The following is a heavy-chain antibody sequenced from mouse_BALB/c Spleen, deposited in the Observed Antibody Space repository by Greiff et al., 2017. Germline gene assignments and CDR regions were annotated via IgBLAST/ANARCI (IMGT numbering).Heavy chain of an antibody. Sequence: EVHLVESGAELVKPGASVKLSCTASGFNIKDTYMHWVKQRPEQGLEWIGRIDPANGNTKYDPKFQGKATITADTSSNTAYLQLSSLTSEDTAVYYCAPYGGYAMDYWGQGTSVTVSS. J-gene: IGHJ4*01. V-gene: IGHV14-3*02. CDR1: GFNIKDTY. CDR3: APYGGYAMDY. CDR2: IDPANGNT. D-gene: IGHD1-1*01.